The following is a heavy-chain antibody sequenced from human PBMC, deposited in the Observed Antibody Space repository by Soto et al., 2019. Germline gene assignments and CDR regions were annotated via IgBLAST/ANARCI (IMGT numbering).Heavy chain of an antibody. J-gene: IGHJ6*02. CDR2: IIPISETT. CDR3: ARALSSHSHDRGGYDSYFHAMDV. V-gene: IGHV1-69*06. Sequence: ASVKVSCKASGGTFSSLDINWVRQAPGQGLEWMGGIIPISETTNYAQIFQGRVSIVADISTSTAYMELSCLRSEDTAVYYCARALSSHSHDRGGYDSYFHAMDVWGQGTPVTVSS. D-gene: IGHD3-22*01. CDR1: GGTFSSLD.